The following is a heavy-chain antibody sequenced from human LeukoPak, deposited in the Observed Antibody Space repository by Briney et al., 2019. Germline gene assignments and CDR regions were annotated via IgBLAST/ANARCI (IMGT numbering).Heavy chain of an antibody. CDR2: IWYDGSNK. D-gene: IGHD2-21*02. CDR3: AKDSEYCGGDCYSGAGH. J-gene: IGHJ4*02. V-gene: IGHV3-33*06. CDR1: GFTFSSYG. Sequence: PGGSLRLSCAASGFTFSSYGMHWARQAPGKGLEWVAVIWYDGSNKYYADSVKGRFTISRDNSKNTLYLQMNSLRAEDTAVYYCAKDSEYCGGDCYSGAGHWGQGTLVTVSS.